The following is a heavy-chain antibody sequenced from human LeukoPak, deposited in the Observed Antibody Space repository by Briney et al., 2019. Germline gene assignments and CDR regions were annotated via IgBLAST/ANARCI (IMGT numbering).Heavy chain of an antibody. CDR1: GYTVSELS. J-gene: IGHJ6*03. CDR2: FDPEDGET. V-gene: IGHV1-24*01. Sequence: VASVRVSCKVSGYTVSELSMHWVRQAPGKGFEWMGGFDPEDGETIYAQKSQGRVTMTEDTSTDTAYMELDSLKSEDTAVYYCASQDLGAARPGDYYYYYMDVWGKGTTVTVSS. D-gene: IGHD6-6*01. CDR3: ASQDLGAARPGDYYYYYMDV.